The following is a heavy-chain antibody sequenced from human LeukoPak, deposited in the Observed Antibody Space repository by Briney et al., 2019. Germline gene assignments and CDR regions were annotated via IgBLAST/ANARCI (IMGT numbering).Heavy chain of an antibody. V-gene: IGHV3-21*01. J-gene: IGHJ6*04. Sequence: GGSLRLSCAASGFTFSSYTMNWVRQAPGKGLEWVSSISSSSSYIYYADSVKGRFTISRDNAKKSLFLQMNSLRAEDTAVYYCAELGITMIGGVWGKGTTVTISS. CDR3: AELGITMIGGV. CDR2: ISSSSSYI. D-gene: IGHD3-10*02. CDR1: GFTFSSYT.